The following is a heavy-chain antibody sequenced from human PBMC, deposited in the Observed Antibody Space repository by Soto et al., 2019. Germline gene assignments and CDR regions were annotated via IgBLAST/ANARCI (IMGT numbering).Heavy chain of an antibody. CDR1: GGSFKSGSYS. CDR2: VYHTGRT. D-gene: IGHD3-3*01. CDR3: ARDFALFDS. J-gene: IGHJ4*02. Sequence: SETLSLTCTVSGGSFKSGSYSWSWIRQPPGKGLEWIGYVYHTGRTSYNPSLKSRVSISMDRCKNQFSLNLDSVTAADTAVYFCARDFALFDSWGQGTLVTVSS. V-gene: IGHV4-61*01.